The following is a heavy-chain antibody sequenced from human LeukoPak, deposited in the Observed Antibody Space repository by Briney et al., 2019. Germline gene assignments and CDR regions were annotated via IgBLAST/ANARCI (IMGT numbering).Heavy chain of an antibody. CDR1: GGSISSYY. D-gene: IGHD1-26*01. Sequence: SETLSLTCTVSGGSISSYYWSWIRQPPGKGLEWIGYTYYSGSTNYNPSLKSRVTISVDTSKNQFSLKLSSVTAADTAVYYCARGGGSYYEYYFDYWGQGTLVTVSS. V-gene: IGHV4-59*01. CDR2: TYYSGST. J-gene: IGHJ4*02. CDR3: ARGGGSYYEYYFDY.